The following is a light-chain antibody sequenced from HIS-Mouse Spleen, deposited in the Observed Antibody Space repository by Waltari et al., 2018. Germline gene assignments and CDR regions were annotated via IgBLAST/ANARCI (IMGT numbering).Light chain of an antibody. CDR2: KGS. CDR1: ALPTPY. J-gene: IGLJ2*01. V-gene: IGLV3-25*03. Sequence: SYELTQPPSVSVSPGQTARITCSGDALPTPYASCYPQKPGQAPVLVIYKGSERPSGIPEGFSGSSSGKTVTLTISGVQAEDEADYYCQSADSSGTYQDVVFGGGTKLTVL. CDR3: QSADSSGTYQDVV.